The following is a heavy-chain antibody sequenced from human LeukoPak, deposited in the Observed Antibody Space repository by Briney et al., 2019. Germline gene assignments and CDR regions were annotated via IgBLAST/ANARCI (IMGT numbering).Heavy chain of an antibody. Sequence: GGSLRLSCAASGFTFSSYWMHWVRQAPGKGLVWVSRINSDGSSTSYADSVKGRFTISRDNAKNTLYLQMNSLRAEDTAVYYCARDHENLLRFLEWSPYYYMDVWGKGTTVTVSS. CDR2: INSDGSST. D-gene: IGHD3-3*01. CDR3: ARDHENLLRFLEWSPYYYMDV. CDR1: GFTFSSYW. V-gene: IGHV3-74*01. J-gene: IGHJ6*03.